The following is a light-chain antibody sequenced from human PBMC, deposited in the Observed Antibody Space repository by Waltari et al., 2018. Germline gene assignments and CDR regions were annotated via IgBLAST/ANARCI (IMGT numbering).Light chain of an antibody. CDR3: QQYYSSPQT. CDR2: WAS. J-gene: IGKJ1*01. V-gene: IGKV4-1*01. Sequence: DIVMTQSPDSLAVSLGERATIHCKSNPLIVHNSNNKTYLAWYQQKSGQPPKVLIYWASTRDFGVPDRFSGSGSATDFTLTISSLQAEDVAVYYCQQYYSSPQTFGQGTKVEIK. CDR1: PLIVHNSNNKTY.